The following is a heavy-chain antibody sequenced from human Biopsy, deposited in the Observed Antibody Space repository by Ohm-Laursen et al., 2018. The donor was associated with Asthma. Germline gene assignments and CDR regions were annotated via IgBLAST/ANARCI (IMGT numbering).Heavy chain of an antibody. CDR3: ARVDGVVEAATRLGGMDV. Sequence: SLRLSCAASGFTFSSFGMHWVRQTPAKGLEWVAVISLDGSNKYYADSVKGRFTISRDNSKNTLYLQMTSLSAEDSAVYYCARVDGVVEAATRLGGMDVWGQGTTVTVSS. CDR1: GFTFSSFG. D-gene: IGHD2-15*01. V-gene: IGHV3-30*03. J-gene: IGHJ6*02. CDR2: ISLDGSNK.